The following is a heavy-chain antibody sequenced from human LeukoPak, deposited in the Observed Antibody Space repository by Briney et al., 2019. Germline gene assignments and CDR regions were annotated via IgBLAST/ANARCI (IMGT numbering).Heavy chain of an antibody. D-gene: IGHD6-13*01. CDR1: GFTFSIYA. V-gene: IGHV3-23*01. J-gene: IGHJ4*02. CDR2: ISGGGGST. Sequence: GGSLRLSCAASGFTFSIYAMSWVRQAPGKGLEWVSTISGGGGSTYYADSVKGRFTISRDNSKNTLYLQMNSLRAEDTAVYYCAKDGGIAAAGRTFDYWGQGTLVTVSS. CDR3: AKDGGIAAAGRTFDY.